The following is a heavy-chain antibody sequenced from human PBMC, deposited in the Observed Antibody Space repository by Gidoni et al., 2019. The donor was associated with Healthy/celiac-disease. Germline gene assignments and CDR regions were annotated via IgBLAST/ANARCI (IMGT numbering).Heavy chain of an antibody. CDR3: ARGGRYRYCSGGSCYLDY. CDR1: GGSFSGYY. CDR2: SNHSGST. J-gene: IGHJ4*02. Sequence: QVQLQQWGAGLLKPSETLSLTCAVYGGSFSGYYWSWIRQPPGKGLEWIGESNHSGSTNYNPSLKSRVTISVDTSKNQFSLKLSSVTAADTAVYYCARGGRYRYCSGGSCYLDYWGQGTLVTVSS. V-gene: IGHV4-34*01. D-gene: IGHD2-15*01.